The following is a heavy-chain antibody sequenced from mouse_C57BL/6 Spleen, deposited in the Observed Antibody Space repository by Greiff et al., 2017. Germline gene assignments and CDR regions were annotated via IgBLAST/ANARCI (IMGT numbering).Heavy chain of an antibody. J-gene: IGHJ2*01. CDR3: ARNFITTVVATDY. CDR2: ISSGSSTI. D-gene: IGHD1-1*01. V-gene: IGHV5-17*01. Sequence: EVQVVESGGGLVKPGGSLKLSCAASGFTFSDYGMHWVRQAPEKGLEWVAYISSGSSTIYYADTVKGRFTISRDNAKNNMFLQMTSLRSEDTAMYYCARNFITTVVATDYWGQGTTLTVSS. CDR1: GFTFSDYG.